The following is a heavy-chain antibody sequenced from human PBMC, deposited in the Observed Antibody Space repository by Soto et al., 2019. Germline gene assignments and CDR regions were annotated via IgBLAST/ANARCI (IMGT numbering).Heavy chain of an antibody. V-gene: IGHV1-3*01. CDR2: INGGAGNT. CDR1: GYSFTTFA. J-gene: IGHJ4*02. D-gene: IGHD3-10*01. CDR3: ARVGPLVLYRFDK. Sequence: QVPLEQSGAELNKPGASVKISCKASGYSFTTFAMHWVRQAPGQRPEWLGWINGGAGNTQYSQKFQDRVTITRDASATTVYLELRSLEAEDTAIYYCARVGPLVLYRFDKWGQGTLVTVSS.